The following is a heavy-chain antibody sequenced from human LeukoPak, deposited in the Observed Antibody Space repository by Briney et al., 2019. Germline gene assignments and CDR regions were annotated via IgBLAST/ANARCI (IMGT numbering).Heavy chain of an antibody. CDR1: GFTFSIYC. V-gene: IGHV3-7*01. CDR3: VRQMIRFCFDP. CDR2: INPDGSQK. Sequence: GGTLRLSCAASGFTFSIYCMNWVWKSPGTGQERVADINPDGSQKYSYDSVKGRFTISRDNAKNSLFLQMNSLRAEDTAVYYCVRQMIRFCFDPWGQGTQVTVSS. J-gene: IGHJ5*02. D-gene: IGHD3-16*01.